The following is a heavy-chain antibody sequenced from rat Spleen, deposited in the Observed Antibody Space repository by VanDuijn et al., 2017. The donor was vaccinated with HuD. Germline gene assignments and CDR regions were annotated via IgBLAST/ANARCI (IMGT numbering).Heavy chain of an antibody. D-gene: IGHD1-4*01. CDR1: GFSFSSFP. V-gene: IGHV5-25*01. CDR3: ARHTTPYYYVMDA. J-gene: IGHJ4*01. Sequence: EVQLVESGGGLVQPGRSLKLSCAASGFSFSSFPMAWVRQAPKKGLEWVATIRTGGGATYYLDSVKGRFTISRDTTKSTLYLQMDSLRSEDTATYYCARHTTPYYYVMDAWGQGASVTVSS. CDR2: IRTGGGAT.